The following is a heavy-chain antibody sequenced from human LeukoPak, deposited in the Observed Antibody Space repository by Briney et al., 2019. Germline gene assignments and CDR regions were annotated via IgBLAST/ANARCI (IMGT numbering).Heavy chain of an antibody. CDR1: GFTVSSNY. J-gene: IGHJ6*02. V-gene: IGHV3-66*01. CDR2: IYSGGST. Sequence: GGSLRLSCAASGFTVSSNYMSWVRQAPGKGLEWVSVIYSGGSTYYADSVKGRFTISRDNSKNTLYLQMNSLRAEDTAVYYCARLRLGELSSPYYYYGMDVWGQGTTVTVSS. CDR3: ARLRLGELSSPYYYYGMDV. D-gene: IGHD3-16*02.